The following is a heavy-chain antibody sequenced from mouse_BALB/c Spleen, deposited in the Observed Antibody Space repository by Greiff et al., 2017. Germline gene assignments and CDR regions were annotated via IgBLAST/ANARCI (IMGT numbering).Heavy chain of an antibody. V-gene: IGHV1-7*01. CDR1: GYTFTSYW. D-gene: IGHD4-1*01. CDR2: ICPSIGYT. J-gene: IGHJ4*01. Sequence: QVQLQQSGAELAKPGASVKMSCKASGYTFTSYWMHWVKQRPGQGLEWIGYICPSIGYTEYNQKFKDKATLTADKSSSTTYMQLSSLTSEGSAVYYCARRGGTRAMDYWGQGTSVTVSS. CDR3: ARRGGTRAMDY.